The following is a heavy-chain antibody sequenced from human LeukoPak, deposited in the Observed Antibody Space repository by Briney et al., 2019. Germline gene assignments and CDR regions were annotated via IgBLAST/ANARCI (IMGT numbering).Heavy chain of an antibody. J-gene: IGHJ4*02. CDR3: ARGGVEEEFDY. CDR2: INPSGGST. V-gene: IGHV1-46*01. CDR1: GYTFTSYY. D-gene: IGHD2-21*01. Sequence: GASVKVSCKASGYTFTSYYMHWVRQAPGQGLEWMGIINPSGGSTSYAQKLQGRVTMTTDTSTSTAYMELRSLRSDDTAVYYCARGGVEEEFDYWGQGTLVTVSS.